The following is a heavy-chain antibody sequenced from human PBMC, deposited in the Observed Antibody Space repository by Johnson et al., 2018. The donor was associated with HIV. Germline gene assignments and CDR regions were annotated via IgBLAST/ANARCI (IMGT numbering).Heavy chain of an antibody. CDR3: AIDGTTGPSGDAFDI. V-gene: IGHV3-66*02. CDR2: IYTADNR. Sequence: VQLVESGGDLVRHGGSLRLSCAASGFTVSTNYMNWVRQAPGKGLEWVSVIYTADNRNYADSVKGRFTISRDNSKNTLYLQMNSLRPEDTAVYYCAIDGTTGPSGDAFDIWGQGTMVTVSS. CDR1: GFTVSTNY. J-gene: IGHJ3*02. D-gene: IGHD5-24*01.